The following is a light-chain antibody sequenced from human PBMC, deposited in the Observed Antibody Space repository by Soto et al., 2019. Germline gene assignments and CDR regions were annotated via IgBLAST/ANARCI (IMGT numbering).Light chain of an antibody. V-gene: IGKV3-15*01. CDR1: QSVDSH. J-gene: IGKJ2*01. CDR3: QHYNYWPHT. Sequence: EKVMTQSPATLSVSPGASATLSCRASQSVDSHLAWYQQKPGQPPRLLIYGASNRANGVPARFAGSGSGTEFTLTITSLQSEDFAVYYCQHYNYWPHTFGQGTKLDIK. CDR2: GAS.